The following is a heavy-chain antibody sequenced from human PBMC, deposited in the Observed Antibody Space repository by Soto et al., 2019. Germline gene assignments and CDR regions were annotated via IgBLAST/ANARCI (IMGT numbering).Heavy chain of an antibody. CDR1: GFTFSRYE. D-gene: IGHD1-26*01. V-gene: IGHV3-48*03. Sequence: GGSLRLSCADSGFTFSRYEMNWVRQAPGKGLEWVSYISSSSSTLYYADSVKGRFTISRDNAKNSPYLQMNSLRAEDTAVYYCARGGSGSYFWYFDLWGRGTLVTVSS. CDR2: ISSSSSTL. J-gene: IGHJ2*01. CDR3: ARGGSGSYFWYFDL.